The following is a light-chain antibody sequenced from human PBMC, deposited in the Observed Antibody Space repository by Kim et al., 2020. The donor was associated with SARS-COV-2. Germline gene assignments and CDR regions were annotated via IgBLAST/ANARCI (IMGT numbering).Light chain of an antibody. CDR3: QQRSNPIT. J-gene: IGKJ5*01. V-gene: IGKV3-11*01. CDR1: QSVSSY. Sequence: SLSAGERATLSCRASQSVSSYLAWYQQKPGQAPRLLIYDASNRATGIPARFSGSGSGTDFTLTISSLEPEDFAVYYCQQRSNPITFGQGTRLEIK. CDR2: DAS.